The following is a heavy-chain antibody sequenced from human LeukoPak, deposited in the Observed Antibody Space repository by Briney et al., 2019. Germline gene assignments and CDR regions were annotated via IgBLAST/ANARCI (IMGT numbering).Heavy chain of an antibody. CDR1: GGSISSGGYY. CDR2: IYYSGST. D-gene: IGHD3-10*01. V-gene: IGHV4-31*03. J-gene: IGHJ1*01. Sequence: SETLSLTCTVSGGSISSGGYYWSWIRQHPGKGLEWIGYIYYSGSTYYNPSLKSRVTISVDASKNQFSLKLSSVTAADTAVYYCARKRITMVRNPSTLPFQHWGQGTLVTVSS. CDR3: ARKRITMVRNPSTLPFQH.